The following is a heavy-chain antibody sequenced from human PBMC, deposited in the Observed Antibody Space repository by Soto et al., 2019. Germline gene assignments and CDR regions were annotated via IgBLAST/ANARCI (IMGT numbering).Heavy chain of an antibody. CDR3: ARLYCTNGVCYIDY. CDR1: GGSISSGDYY. CDR2: IYHRGST. J-gene: IGHJ4*02. D-gene: IGHD2-8*01. V-gene: IGHV4-30-4*01. Sequence: SETLSLTCTVSGGSISSGDYYWSWIRQPPGKGLAWIGYIYHRGSTYYNPSLESRLTISVDTSKSQFSLKLSSVSAADTAVYYCARLYCTNGVCYIDYWGQGALVTVSS.